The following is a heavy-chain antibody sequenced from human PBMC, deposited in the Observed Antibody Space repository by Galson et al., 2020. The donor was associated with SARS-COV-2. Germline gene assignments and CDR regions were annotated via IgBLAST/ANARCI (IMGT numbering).Heavy chain of an antibody. V-gene: IGHV1-46*01. J-gene: IGHJ6*02. CDR2: INPSGGST. CDR1: GYTFTSYY. Sequence: ASVKVSCKASGYTFTSYYMHWVRQAPGQGLEWMGIINPSGGSTSYAQKFQGRVTMTMDTSTSTVYMELSSLRSEDTAVYYCAREDFITMVRGVITDYYYYGMDVWGQGTTVTVSS. D-gene: IGHD3-10*01. CDR3: AREDFITMVRGVITDYYYYGMDV.